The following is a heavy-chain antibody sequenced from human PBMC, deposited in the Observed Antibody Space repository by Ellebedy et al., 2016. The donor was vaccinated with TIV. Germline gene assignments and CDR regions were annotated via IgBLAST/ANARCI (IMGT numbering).Heavy chain of an antibody. CDR3: ARENYITYAFDI. CDR2: IIPIFGTA. J-gene: IGHJ3*02. CDR1: GGTFSCYA. V-gene: IGHV1-69*13. Sequence: SVKVSXXASGGTFSCYAISWVRQAPGQGLEWMGGIIPIFGTANYAQKFQGRVTITADESTSTAYMELSSLRSEDTAVYYCARENYITYAFDIWGQGTMVTVSS. D-gene: IGHD1-7*01.